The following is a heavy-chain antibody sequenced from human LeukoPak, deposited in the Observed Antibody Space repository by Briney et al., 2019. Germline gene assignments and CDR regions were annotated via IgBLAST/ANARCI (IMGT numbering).Heavy chain of an antibody. CDR1: GFTVSSNY. CDR2: IYTGGST. CDR3: ARDKITEHYFDY. Sequence: PGGSLRLSCAASGFTVSSNYMSWVRQAPRKGLEWDSVIYTGGSTYYADSVKGRFTISRDNSKNTLYLQMNSLRAEDTAVYYCARDKITEHYFDYWGQGTLVTVSS. J-gene: IGHJ4*02. V-gene: IGHV3-66*01.